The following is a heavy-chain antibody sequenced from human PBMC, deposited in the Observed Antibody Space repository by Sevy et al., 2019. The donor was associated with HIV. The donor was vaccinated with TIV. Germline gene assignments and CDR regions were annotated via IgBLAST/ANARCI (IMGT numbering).Heavy chain of an antibody. CDR1: GFTLSSYD. V-gene: IGHV3-30*18. Sequence: GGSLRLSCSASGFTLSSYDIHWVRQAPGKGLEWVATISHGGSKKYYADSVKGRFTISRDNTNNTLFLQMDSLRAEDTAIYYCAKRSEGYYFYAMDVWGQGTTVTVSS. J-gene: IGHJ6*02. CDR2: ISHGGSKK. CDR3: AKRSEGYYFYAMDV.